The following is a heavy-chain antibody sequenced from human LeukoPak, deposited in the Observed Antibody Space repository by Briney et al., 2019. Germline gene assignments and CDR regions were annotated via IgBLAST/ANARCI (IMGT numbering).Heavy chain of an antibody. V-gene: IGHV3-30-3*01. J-gene: IGHJ2*01. CDR3: AKEGSNCGGNCLWYFDV. CDR2: ISYDGNNK. CDR1: GFIFSSYA. D-gene: IGHD2-21*02. Sequence: GRSLRLSCAASGFIFSSYAMHWVRQAPGKGLEWVAVISYDGNNKFYADSVKGRFTISRDNSKNTLYLQMNSLRVEDTAVYSCAKEGSNCGGNCLWYFDVWGRGTLVTVSS.